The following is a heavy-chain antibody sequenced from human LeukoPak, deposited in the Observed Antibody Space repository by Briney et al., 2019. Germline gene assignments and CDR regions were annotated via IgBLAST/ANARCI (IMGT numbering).Heavy chain of an antibody. J-gene: IGHJ6*02. CDR2: ISSSSSYI. CDR1: GFTFSSYW. D-gene: IGHD3-10*01. CDR3: ARDAEVRGYGMDV. V-gene: IGHV3-21*01. Sequence: GGSLRLSCATSGFTFSSYWMHWVRQAPGKGLVWVSSISSSSSYIYYADSVKGRFTISRDNAKNSLYLQMNSLRAEDTAVYYCARDAEVRGYGMDVWGQGTTVTVSS.